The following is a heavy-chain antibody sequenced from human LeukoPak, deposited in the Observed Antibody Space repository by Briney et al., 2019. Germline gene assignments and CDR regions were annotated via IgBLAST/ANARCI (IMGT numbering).Heavy chain of an antibody. J-gene: IGHJ6*03. CDR2: INGRGGST. CDR3: ARDRRDSSGYQGYYMDV. V-gene: IGHV3-23*01. CDR1: GFTFSSYA. D-gene: IGHD3-22*01. Sequence: GGSLRLSCAASGFTFSSYAMSWGRQAPGKGLEWVSAINGRGGSTYYADSVKGRFTISRDNSKNTLYLQMNSLRAEDTAVYYCARDRRDSSGYQGYYMDVWGKGTTVTVSS.